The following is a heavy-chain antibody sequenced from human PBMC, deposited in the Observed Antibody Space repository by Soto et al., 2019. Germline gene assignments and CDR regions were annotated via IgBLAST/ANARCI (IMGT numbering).Heavy chain of an antibody. Sequence: LRLSCAAAGFTFSTYGFNWVRQAPGKGLEWVAVIWYDGNTKYYADSVKGRFTISRDNSKNTLYLQMNSLTAEDTAVYYCARPLVAPVAGPYYYGMDVWGQGTTVTVSS. V-gene: IGHV3-33*01. D-gene: IGHD6-19*01. CDR1: GFTFSTYG. J-gene: IGHJ6*02. CDR3: ARPLVAPVAGPYYYGMDV. CDR2: IWYDGNTK.